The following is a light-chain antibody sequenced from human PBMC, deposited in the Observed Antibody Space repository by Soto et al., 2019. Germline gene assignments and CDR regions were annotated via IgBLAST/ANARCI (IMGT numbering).Light chain of an antibody. Sequence: QSVLAQPASVSGSPGQSITISCTGTVGLVSWYQQHPGKVPKLIIYDDTKRPSGVSSRFSGCKSGNTASLTISGLQTEDEADYYCCLYVGGRTYVFGTGTRSPS. J-gene: IGLJ1*01. V-gene: IGLV2-23*01. CDR1: VGL. CDR2: DDT. CDR3: CLYVGGRTYV.